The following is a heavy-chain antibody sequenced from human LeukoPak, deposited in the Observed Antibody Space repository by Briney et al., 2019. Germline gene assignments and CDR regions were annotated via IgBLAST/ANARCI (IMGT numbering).Heavy chain of an antibody. V-gene: IGHV4-59*01. CDR3: ARDYAFDI. J-gene: IGHJ3*02. CDR1: GDSISSYY. Sequence: PAETLSLTCTVSGDSISSYYWSWIRQPPGKGLEWIGYIYYIGSTNYNPSLKSRVTISVDTSKNQFSLKLSSVTAADTAVYYCARDYAFDIWGQGTMVTVSS. CDR2: IYYIGST.